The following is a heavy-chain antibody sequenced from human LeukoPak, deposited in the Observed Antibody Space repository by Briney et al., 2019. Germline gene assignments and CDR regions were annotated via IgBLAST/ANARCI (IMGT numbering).Heavy chain of an antibody. CDR2: ISSSSTI. Sequence: PGGSLRLSCVASGFTFSTYSMNWVRQAPGKGLEWVSYISSSSTIYYADSVKGRFTISRDNAKNSLYLQMNSLRDEDTAVYYCARSSAHYFDYWGQGTMVAVSS. CDR3: ARSSAHYFDY. V-gene: IGHV3-48*02. J-gene: IGHJ4*02. CDR1: GFTFSTYS.